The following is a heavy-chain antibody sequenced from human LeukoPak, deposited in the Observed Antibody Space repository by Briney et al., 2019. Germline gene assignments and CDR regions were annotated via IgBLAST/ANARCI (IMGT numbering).Heavy chain of an antibody. V-gene: IGHV3-74*01. D-gene: IGHD3-10*01. Sequence: GGSLRLSCAASGFTFSSYWMHWARQAPGKGLVWVSRINSDGSSTSYADSVKGRFTISRDNAKNTLYLQMNSLRAEDTAVYYCAREKFPEFGPRRGQGTLVTVSS. CDR1: GFTFSSYW. CDR3: AREKFPEFGPR. CDR2: INSDGSST. J-gene: IGHJ4*02.